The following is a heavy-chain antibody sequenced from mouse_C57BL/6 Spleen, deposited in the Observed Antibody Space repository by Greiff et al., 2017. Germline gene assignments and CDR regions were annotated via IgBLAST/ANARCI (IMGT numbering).Heavy chain of an antibody. V-gene: IGHV3-6*01. J-gene: IGHJ2*01. CDR1: GYSITSGYY. D-gene: IGHD2-12*01. CDR2: ISYDGSN. Sequence: ESGPGLVKPSQSLSLTCSVTGYSITSGYYWNWIRQFPGNKLEWMGYISYDGSNNYNPSLKNRISITRDTSKNQFFLKLNSVTTEDTATYYCARAHTTGYYFDYWGQGTTLTVSS. CDR3: ARAHTTGYYFDY.